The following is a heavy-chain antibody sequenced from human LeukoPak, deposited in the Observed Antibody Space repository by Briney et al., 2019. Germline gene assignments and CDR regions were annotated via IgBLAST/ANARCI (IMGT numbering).Heavy chain of an antibody. D-gene: IGHD6-13*01. J-gene: IGHJ4*02. V-gene: IGHV3-21*01. Sequence: GGSLRLSCAASGFTFSSYTMNWVRQAPGKGLEWVSSIAGSSGYISYADSVKGRFTISRDNAKKSLYLQMTSLTAEDTAVYYCASITLGGYGRSWSPFDFWGPGTLVTVSS. CDR3: ASITLGGYGRSWSPFDF. CDR2: IAGSSGYI. CDR1: GFTFSSYT.